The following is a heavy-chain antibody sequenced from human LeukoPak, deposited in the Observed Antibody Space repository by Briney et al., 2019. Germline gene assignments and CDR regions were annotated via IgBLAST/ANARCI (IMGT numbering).Heavy chain of an antibody. J-gene: IGHJ4*02. CDR2: INPSGGST. CDR1: GYTFTSYY. V-gene: IGHV1-46*01. Sequence: GSSVMVSCTASGYTFTSYYMHWVRQAPGQGLEWMGIINPSGGSTSYAQKFQGRVTMTRDTSTSTVYMELSSLRSEDTAVYYCARDRHYGSGSYYPDYWGQGTLVTVSS. D-gene: IGHD3-10*01. CDR3: ARDRHYGSGSYYPDY.